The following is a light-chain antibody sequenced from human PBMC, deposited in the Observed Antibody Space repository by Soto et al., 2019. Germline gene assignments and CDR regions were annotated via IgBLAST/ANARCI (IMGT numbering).Light chain of an antibody. CDR2: AAS. J-gene: IGKJ5*01. V-gene: IGKV1-9*01. CDR3: QQASSFPPT. Sequence: ILLTQSPSSLSASVGDRVTITCRASQGIDTSLAWYQQKPGKAPKLLIYAASNFQSGVPSRFSGSGSGTEFTLTISSLQPEDFATYYCQQASSFPPTFGQGTRLEIK. CDR1: QGIDTS.